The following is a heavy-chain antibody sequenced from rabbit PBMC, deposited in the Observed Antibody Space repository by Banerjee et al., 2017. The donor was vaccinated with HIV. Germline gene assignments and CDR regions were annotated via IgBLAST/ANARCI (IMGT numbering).Heavy chain of an antibody. J-gene: IGHJ4*01. CDR2: IYTGSGTT. V-gene: IGHV1S40*01. CDR1: GFDLSNNYV. Sequence: QSLEESGGDLVKPEGSLTLTCTASGFDLSNNYVMCWVRQAPGKGLEWIGCIYTGSGTTYYASWAKGRFTISETSSTTVTLQMTSLTAADTATYFCARGIPVYADDYAVWGPGTLVTVS. D-gene: IGHD6-1*01. CDR3: ARGIPVYADDYAV.